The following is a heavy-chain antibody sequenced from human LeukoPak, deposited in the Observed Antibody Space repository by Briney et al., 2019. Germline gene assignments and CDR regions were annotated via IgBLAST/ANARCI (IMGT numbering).Heavy chain of an antibody. Sequence: GSLRLSCAASGFTFSSYWMHWVRQDPGKGLEWVANIKQDGSEKYYVDSVKGRFTISRDNAKNSLYLQMNSLRAEDTAVYYCARDGVIVVVAEGFDYWGQGTLVTVSS. CDR2: IKQDGSEK. CDR3: ARDGVIVVVAEGFDY. J-gene: IGHJ4*02. V-gene: IGHV3-7*01. CDR1: GFTFSSYW. D-gene: IGHD2-15*01.